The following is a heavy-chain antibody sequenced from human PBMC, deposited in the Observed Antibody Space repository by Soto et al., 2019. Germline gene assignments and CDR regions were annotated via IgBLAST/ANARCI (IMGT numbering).Heavy chain of an antibody. Sequence: QVQLVESGGGVVQPGRSLRLSCAASGFTFSSYAMHWVRQAPGKGLEWVALISYDGSNKYYADSVKGRFTISRGNSRNTLYLQMNSLSTDDTAVYYCARGGVVVEAAREWGYGMDVWGQGTTVTVSS. V-gene: IGHV3-30-3*01. CDR2: ISYDGSNK. CDR3: ARGGVVVEAAREWGYGMDV. D-gene: IGHD2-15*01. CDR1: GFTFSSYA. J-gene: IGHJ6*02.